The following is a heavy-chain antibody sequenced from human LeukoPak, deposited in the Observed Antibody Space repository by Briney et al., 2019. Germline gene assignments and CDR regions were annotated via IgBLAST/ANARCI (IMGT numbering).Heavy chain of an antibody. CDR1: GLTFSSYV. J-gene: IGHJ6*03. Sequence: GGSLRLSCVASGLTFSSYVMNWVRQAPGKGLEWVSSIGGSGGSTNYADSVKGRFTISRDNSKNTLYLQMNSLRAEDTAVYYCANVPMFGYMDVWGKGTTVTVSS. CDR2: IGGSGGST. V-gene: IGHV3-23*01. CDR3: ANVPMFGYMDV. D-gene: IGHD3-10*02.